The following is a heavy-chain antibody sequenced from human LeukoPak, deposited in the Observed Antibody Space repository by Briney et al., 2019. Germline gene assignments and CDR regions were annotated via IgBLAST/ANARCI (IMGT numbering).Heavy chain of an antibody. CDR3: ARGGAGYSSGFDY. CDR2: IYYSGST. D-gene: IGHD3-9*01. CDR1: GVSISSGGYY. V-gene: IGHV4-31*03. Sequence: PSETLSLTCTVSGVSISSGGYYWRWLRQHPGKRLEWIGYIYYSGSTYYNPSLKSRVTISVDTSKNEFSLKLSSVTAADTAVYYCARGGAGYSSGFDYWGQGTLVTVSS. J-gene: IGHJ4*02.